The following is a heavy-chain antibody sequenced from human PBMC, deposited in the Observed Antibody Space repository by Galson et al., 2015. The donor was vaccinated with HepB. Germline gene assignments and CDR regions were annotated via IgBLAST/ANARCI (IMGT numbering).Heavy chain of an antibody. Sequence: SLRLSCAASGFIFRGYAMSWVRQTPGKGLEWVAGVSGSGGKTFYADSMKGRFTISRDNSKNTLYLQMNSLRAEDTAVYHCSKDQMEWLRFSSYYYNGMDAWGQGTTVTVSS. CDR3: SKDQMEWLRFSSYYYNGMDA. CDR2: VSGSGGKT. J-gene: IGHJ6*02. CDR1: GFIFRGYA. D-gene: IGHD5-12*01. V-gene: IGHV3-23*01.